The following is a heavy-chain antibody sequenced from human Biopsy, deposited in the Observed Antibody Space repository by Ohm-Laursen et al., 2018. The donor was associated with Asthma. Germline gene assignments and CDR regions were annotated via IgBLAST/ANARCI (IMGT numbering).Heavy chain of an antibody. Sequence: RSLRLSCTASGFSFSNFAIHWVRQAPGKGLEWVGVISKDASTQDYADSVKGRFTMARDNSKNTLDLQMNSLSEEDTAVYYCVRDGTDDAFDIWGQGTVVSVSS. D-gene: IGHD1-1*01. CDR1: GFSFSNFA. J-gene: IGHJ3*02. CDR3: VRDGTDDAFDI. V-gene: IGHV3-30*01. CDR2: ISKDASTQ.